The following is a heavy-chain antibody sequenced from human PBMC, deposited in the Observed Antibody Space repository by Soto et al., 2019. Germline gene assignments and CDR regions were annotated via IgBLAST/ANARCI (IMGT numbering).Heavy chain of an antibody. Sequence: QVQLVESGGGVVQPGTSLRLSCTASGFSFSNSGMQWVRQTPGKGLEWVALISFDGDKYYVDSVKGRFTISRDNPTNTVYLQMNRLRPEDTAVYYCARGGAMGVDYWGQGTLVTVSS. CDR2: ISFDGDK. D-gene: IGHD1-26*01. CDR3: ARGGAMGVDY. CDR1: GFSFSNSG. J-gene: IGHJ4*02. V-gene: IGHV3-30*03.